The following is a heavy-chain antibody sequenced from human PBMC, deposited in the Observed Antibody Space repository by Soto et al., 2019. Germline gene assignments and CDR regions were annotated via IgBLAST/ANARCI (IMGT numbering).Heavy chain of an antibody. Sequence: EVHLVESGGGLVKPGGSLRLSCAASGFTFSSYSMSWVRQAPGKGLEWVSSISRSGRTTYYADSVKGQFTISRDNARDSLFLQMDSLRGADTAVYYCAARSCSDGVCPFDYWGRGTQVTVSS. D-gene: IGHD2-8*01. J-gene: IGHJ4*02. CDR3: AARSCSDGVCPFDY. CDR2: ISRSGRTT. CDR1: GFTFSSYS. V-gene: IGHV3-21*01.